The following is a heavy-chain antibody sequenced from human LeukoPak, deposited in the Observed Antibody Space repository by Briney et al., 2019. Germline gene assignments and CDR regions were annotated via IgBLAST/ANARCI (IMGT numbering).Heavy chain of an antibody. D-gene: IGHD1-26*01. CDR3: ARGGGSYDYFDY. V-gene: IGHV4-59*08. CDR1: GGSICSYY. CDR2: IYHNRGT. J-gene: IGHJ4*02. Sequence: SETLSLTCTVSGGSICSYYWNWIRLPPGKGLEWIGYIYHNRGTNYNPSLKSRVTMSLDTSKNEFSLKLNSVTAADTAVYYCARGGGSYDYFDYWGQGTLVTVSS.